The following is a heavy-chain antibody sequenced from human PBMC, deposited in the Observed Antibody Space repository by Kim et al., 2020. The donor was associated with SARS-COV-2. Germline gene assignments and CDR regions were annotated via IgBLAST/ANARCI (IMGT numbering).Heavy chain of an antibody. CDR2: TI. D-gene: IGHD7-27*01. V-gene: IGHV3-11*01. J-gene: IGHJ4*02. Sequence: TIVYADSVKGRFTISRDSANNYRQLQMNSRRADDAAVYYCAGLGTQGIDYWGQGTLVTASS. CDR3: AGLGTQGIDY.